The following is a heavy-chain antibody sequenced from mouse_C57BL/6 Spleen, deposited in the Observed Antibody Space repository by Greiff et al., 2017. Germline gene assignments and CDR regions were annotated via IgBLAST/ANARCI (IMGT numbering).Heavy chain of an antibody. V-gene: IGHV2-6*03. CDR3: ARDYAMDY. Sequence: VQLKESGPGLVAPSQSLSITCTVSGFSLTSYGVHWVRQPPGQGLEWLVVIWSDGGTTYNSALKAELSISKDNFKSKIFLKMDRLQTDDTAMYYCARDYAMDYWGQGTSVTVSS. J-gene: IGHJ4*01. CDR1: GFSLTSYG. CDR2: IWSDGGT.